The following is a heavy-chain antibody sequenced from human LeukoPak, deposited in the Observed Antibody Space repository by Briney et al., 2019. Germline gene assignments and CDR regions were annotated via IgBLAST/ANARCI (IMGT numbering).Heavy chain of an antibody. CDR3: ARDGGDGYNLVDY. V-gene: IGHV1-2*02. D-gene: IGHD5-24*01. Sequence: ASVKVSCKASGYTFTGYYMHWVRQAPGQGLEWMGWINPNSGGTNYAQKFQGRVTMTRDTSISTAYMELSRLRSDDTAVHYCARDGGDGYNLVDYWGQGTLVTVSS. CDR2: INPNSGGT. CDR1: GYTFTGYY. J-gene: IGHJ4*02.